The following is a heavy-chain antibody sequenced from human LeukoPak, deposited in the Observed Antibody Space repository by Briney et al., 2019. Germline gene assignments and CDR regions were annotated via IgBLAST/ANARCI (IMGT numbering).Heavy chain of an antibody. CDR3: ASVYSGTYYDAFDI. CDR2: IDHSGIT. CDR1: GFTFGDYA. J-gene: IGHJ3*02. Sequence: GSLRLSCTAWGFTFGDYAMSWVRQAPGKGLEWIGEIDHSGITNYNPSLKSRVTISEDTSKNQFSLKLSSVTAADTAVYYCASVYSGTYYDAFDIWGQGTMVTVSS. D-gene: IGHD1-26*01. V-gene: IGHV4-34*01.